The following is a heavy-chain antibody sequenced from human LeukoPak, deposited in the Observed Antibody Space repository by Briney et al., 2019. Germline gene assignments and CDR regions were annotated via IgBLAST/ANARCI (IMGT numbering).Heavy chain of an antibody. Sequence: NPGGSLRLSCAASGFTFSSYSMNWVRQAPGKGLEWVSSISSSSSYIYYADSVKGRFTISRDNAKNSLYLQMNSLRAEDTAVYYCARDLVGYSSRNSDYWGQGTLVTVSS. V-gene: IGHV3-21*01. CDR2: ISSSSSYI. CDR3: ARDLVGYSSRNSDY. J-gene: IGHJ4*02. CDR1: GFTFSSYS. D-gene: IGHD6-13*01.